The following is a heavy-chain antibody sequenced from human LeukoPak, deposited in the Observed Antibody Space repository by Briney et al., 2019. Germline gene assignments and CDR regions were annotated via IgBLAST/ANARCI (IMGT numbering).Heavy chain of an antibody. CDR2: IYTSGST. J-gene: IGHJ4*02. D-gene: IGHD4-11*01. Sequence: SETLSLTCTVSGGSISSYYWSWIRQPAGKGLEWIGRIYTSGSTNYNPSLKSRVTVSVDTSKNQFSLKLSSVTAADTAVYYCARLSGHDSNPMFDYWGQGTLVTVSS. V-gene: IGHV4-4*07. CDR3: ARLSGHDSNPMFDY. CDR1: GGSISSYY.